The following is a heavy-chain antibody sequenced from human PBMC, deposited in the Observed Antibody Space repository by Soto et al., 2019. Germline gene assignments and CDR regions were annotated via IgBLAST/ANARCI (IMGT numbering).Heavy chain of an antibody. CDR1: GGSFSGYY. V-gene: IGHV4-34*01. CDR2: INHSGST. CDR3: ARRVEDYMDV. J-gene: IGHJ6*03. Sequence: SETLSLTCAVYGGSFSGYYWSWIRQPPGKGLEWIGEINHSGSTNYNPSLKSRVTISVDTSKNQFSLKLSSVTAADTAVYYCARRVEDYMDVWGKGTTVTVS.